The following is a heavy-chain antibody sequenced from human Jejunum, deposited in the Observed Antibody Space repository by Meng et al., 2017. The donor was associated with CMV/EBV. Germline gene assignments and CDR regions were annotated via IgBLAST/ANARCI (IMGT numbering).Heavy chain of an antibody. CDR2: IYYSGNT. CDR3: ATRLSASAQIDN. CDR1: GDSLSNGDSS. D-gene: IGHD3-16*01. J-gene: IGHJ4*02. V-gene: IGHV4-30-4*08. Sequence: SGDSLSNGDSSWTWIRQSPGKGLEWIGYIYYSGNTFYNPSLQSRVSISVDTSKNQFSLNLGSVTAADTALYYCATRLSASAQIDNWGQGTLVTVSS.